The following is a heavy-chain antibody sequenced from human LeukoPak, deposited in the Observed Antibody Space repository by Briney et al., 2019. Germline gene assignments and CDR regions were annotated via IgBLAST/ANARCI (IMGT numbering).Heavy chain of an antibody. CDR1: GGSISSYY. CDR2: IYYSGST. V-gene: IGHV4-59*01. Sequence: SETLSLTCTVSGGSISSYYWSWIRQPPGKGLEWIGYIYYSGSTNYNPSLTSRVTISVDTSKNQFSLKLSSVTAADTAVYYCARWPATTVTTGFDYWGQGTLVTVSS. J-gene: IGHJ4*02. CDR3: ARWPATTVTTGFDY. D-gene: IGHD4-17*01.